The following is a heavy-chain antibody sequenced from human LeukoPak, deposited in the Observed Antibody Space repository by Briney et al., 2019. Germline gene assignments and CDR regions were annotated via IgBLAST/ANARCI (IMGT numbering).Heavy chain of an antibody. CDR3: ARSHLDPDEEGNWFDP. J-gene: IGHJ5*02. CDR2: IYTSGST. V-gene: IGHV4-4*07. D-gene: IGHD1-1*01. Sequence: KASETLSLTCTVSGGSISSYYWSWIRQPAGKGLEWIGRIYTSGSTNYNPSLKSRVTMSVDTSKNQFSLKLSSVTAADTAVYYCARSHLDPDEEGNWFDPWGQGTLVTVSS. CDR1: GGSISSYY.